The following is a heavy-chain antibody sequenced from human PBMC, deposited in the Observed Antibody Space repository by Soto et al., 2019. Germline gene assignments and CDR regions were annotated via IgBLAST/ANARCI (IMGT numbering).Heavy chain of an antibody. CDR2: ISYDGSNK. CDR1: GFTFSSYG. D-gene: IGHD3-9*01. CDR3: AKDRRYFDWYNWFDP. V-gene: IGHV3-30*18. J-gene: IGHJ5*02. Sequence: QVQLVESGGGVVQPGRSLRLSCAASGFTFSSYGMHWVRQAPGKGLEWVAVISYDGSNKYYADSVKGRFTISRDNSKNTLYLLMNSLRAEDTAVYYCAKDRRYFDWYNWFDPWGQGTLVTVSS.